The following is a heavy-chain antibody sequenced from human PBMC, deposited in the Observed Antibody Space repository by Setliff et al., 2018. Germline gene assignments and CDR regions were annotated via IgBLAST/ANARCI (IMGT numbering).Heavy chain of an antibody. J-gene: IGHJ6*02. CDR1: GGSISSSIYY. V-gene: IGHV4-39*07. Sequence: SETLSLTCTVSGGSISSSIYYWGWIRQPPGKGLEWIGSIYYSGSTYYNPSLKSRVTISVDTSKNQFSLKLSSVTAAGTAVYYCARVSQLVVLSLYYYYGMDAWGQGTTVTVSS. CDR3: ARVSQLVVLSLYYYYGMDA. CDR2: IYYSGST. D-gene: IGHD6-6*01.